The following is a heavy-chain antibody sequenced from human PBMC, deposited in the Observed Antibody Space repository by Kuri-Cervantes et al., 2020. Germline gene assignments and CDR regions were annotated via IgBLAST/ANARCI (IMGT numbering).Heavy chain of an antibody. CDR2: ITSGSSAI. CDR3: TSGWSNPFDY. CDR1: GFTFSSYS. D-gene: IGHD6-19*01. V-gene: IGHV3-48*02. J-gene: IGHJ4*02. Sequence: GGSLRLSCAASGFTFSSYSMSWVRQAPGKGLYRVSYITSGSSAIYYADSVKGRFTISRDNAKNSLYLQMNSLRDEDTAVYYCTSGWSNPFDYWGQGTLVTVSS.